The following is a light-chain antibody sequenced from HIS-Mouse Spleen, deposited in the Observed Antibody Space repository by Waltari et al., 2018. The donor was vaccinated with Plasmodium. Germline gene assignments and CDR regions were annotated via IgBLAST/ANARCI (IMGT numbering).Light chain of an antibody. CDR2: GKN. CDR3: NSRDSSGNHQV. V-gene: IGLV3-19*01. J-gene: IGLJ3*02. CDR1: SLRSYY. Sequence: SSELTQDPAVSVALGQTVRITCQGDSLRSYYASWYQQKPGQAPLLVIYGKNNRPSGMPDRFSGSSSGNTASLTITGAQAEDDADYYCNSRDSSGNHQVFGGGTKLTVL.